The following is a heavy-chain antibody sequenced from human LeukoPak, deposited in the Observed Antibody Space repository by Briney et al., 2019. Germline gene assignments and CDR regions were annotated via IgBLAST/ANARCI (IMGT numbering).Heavy chain of an antibody. D-gene: IGHD6-13*01. Sequence: GGSLRLSCAASGFTFSSDWMSWVRQAPGKGLEWVANIKQDGSEKYYVDSVKGRFTISRDNAKNSLYLQMNSLRAEDTAVYYCARVTGYRIEDYFDYWGQGTLVTVSS. V-gene: IGHV3-7*01. J-gene: IGHJ4*02. CDR1: GFTFSSDW. CDR2: IKQDGSEK. CDR3: ARVTGYRIEDYFDY.